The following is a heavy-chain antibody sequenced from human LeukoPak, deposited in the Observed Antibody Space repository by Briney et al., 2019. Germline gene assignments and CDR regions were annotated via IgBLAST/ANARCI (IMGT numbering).Heavy chain of an antibody. CDR3: AGDQSIWFGESAAFDI. Sequence: ASVKVSCKASGYTFTSYAMNWVRQAPGQGLEWMGWINTNTGNPTYAQGFTGRFVFSLDTSVSTAYLQISSLKAEDTAVYYCAGDQSIWFGESAAFDIWGQGTMVTVSS. D-gene: IGHD3-10*01. CDR1: GYTFTSYA. CDR2: INTNTGNP. J-gene: IGHJ3*02. V-gene: IGHV7-4-1*02.